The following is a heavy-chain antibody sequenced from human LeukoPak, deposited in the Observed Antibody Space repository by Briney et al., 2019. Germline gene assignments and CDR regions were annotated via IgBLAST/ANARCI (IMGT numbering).Heavy chain of an antibody. D-gene: IGHD6-13*01. CDR3: ARGGITGYSSSWYYYYYYMDV. V-gene: IGHV4-39*07. CDR1: GVSISSGSNY. J-gene: IGHJ6*03. Sequence: SETLSLTCSVSGVSISSGSNYWGWIRQPPGKTLEWIGSIYSSGSTHYNPSLKSRVTISVDTSKNQFSLKLSSVTAADTAVYYCARGGITGYSSSWYYYYYYMDVWGKGTTVTISS. CDR2: IYSSGST.